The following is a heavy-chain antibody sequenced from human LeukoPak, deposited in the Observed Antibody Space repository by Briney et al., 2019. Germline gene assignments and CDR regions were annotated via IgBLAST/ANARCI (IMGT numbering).Heavy chain of an antibody. V-gene: IGHV1-8*03. D-gene: IGHD3-22*01. CDR2: MNPNSGNT. Sequence: ASVKDSCKPSVYTFTNYDINWVRPATGQGLEWVGRMNPNSGNTGYAQKFQGRVTITRNTSISTAYMELSSLRSEDAAVYYCARSHYYDSSGYDAFDIWGQGTMVTVSS. J-gene: IGHJ3*02. CDR3: ARSHYYDSSGYDAFDI. CDR1: VYTFTNYD.